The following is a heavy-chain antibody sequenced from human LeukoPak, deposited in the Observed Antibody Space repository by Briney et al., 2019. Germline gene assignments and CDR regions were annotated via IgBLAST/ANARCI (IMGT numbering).Heavy chain of an antibody. J-gene: IGHJ4*02. V-gene: IGHV3-30*04. D-gene: IGHD6-19*01. CDR1: GFTFSSYA. CDR3: ARSGQYSSGWSDY. Sequence: GGSLRLSCAASGFTFSSYAMHWVRQAPGKGLEWVAVISCDGSNKYYADSVKGRSTISRDNSKNTLYLQMNGLRAEDTAVYYCARSGQYSSGWSDYWGQGTLVTVSS. CDR2: ISCDGSNK.